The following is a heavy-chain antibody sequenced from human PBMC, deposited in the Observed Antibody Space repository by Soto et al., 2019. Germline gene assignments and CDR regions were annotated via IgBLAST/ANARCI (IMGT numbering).Heavy chain of an antibody. V-gene: IGHV1-3*01. CDR3: ARGIATGQLDP. Sequence: ASVKVSCKASGYTFTRYTMNWVRQAPGQRLEWMGWINPDNGNTKSSQKFQDRVIITRDTSASTAYMDLSSLRSEDTAVYYCARGIATGQLDPWGQGALVTVSS. CDR1: GYTFTRYT. J-gene: IGHJ5*02. CDR2: INPDNGNT. D-gene: IGHD2-15*01.